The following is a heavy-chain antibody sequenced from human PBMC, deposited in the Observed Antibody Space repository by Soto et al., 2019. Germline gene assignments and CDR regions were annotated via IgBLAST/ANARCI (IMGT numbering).Heavy chain of an antibody. D-gene: IGHD5-12*01. V-gene: IGHV3-15*01. CDR3: TTGHGYSGYDKFDY. CDR1: GFTFSNAW. J-gene: IGHJ4*02. Sequence: GGSLRLSCEASGFTFSNAWMSWVRQAPGKGLEWVGRIKSKTDGGTTDYAAPVKGRFTISRDDSKNTLYLQMNSLKTEDTAVYYCTTGHGYSGYDKFDYWGQGTLVTVSS. CDR2: IKSKTDGGTT.